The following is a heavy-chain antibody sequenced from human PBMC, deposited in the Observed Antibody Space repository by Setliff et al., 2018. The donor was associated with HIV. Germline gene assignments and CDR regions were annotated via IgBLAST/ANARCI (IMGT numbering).Heavy chain of an antibody. CDR1: GGPISSYY. CDR3: ARHDHSDSLSYPMDV. V-gene: IGHV4-59*08. D-gene: IGHD3-22*01. J-gene: IGHJ6*03. CDR2: IFYSGIT. Sequence: SETLSLTCTVSGGPISSYYWSWIRQPPGKGLEWIAYIFYSGITNYNPSLKGRVTISLDSSKNQVSLTVTSVTAADTAVYYCARHDHSDSLSYPMDVWGKGTTVTVSS.